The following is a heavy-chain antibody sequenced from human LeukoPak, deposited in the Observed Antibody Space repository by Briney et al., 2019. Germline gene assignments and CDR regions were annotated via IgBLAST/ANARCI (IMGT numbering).Heavy chain of an antibody. Sequence: GGSLTLSCAASGYTFSSYSMNWVRQAPGKGLEWVSSISSSSSYIYYADSVKGRFTISRDNAKNSLYLQMNSLRPEDTAVYYCAIPLGEGFDPWGQGTLVTVSS. CDR1: GYTFSSYS. J-gene: IGHJ5*02. CDR2: ISSSSSYI. V-gene: IGHV3-21*01. CDR3: AIPLGEGFDP.